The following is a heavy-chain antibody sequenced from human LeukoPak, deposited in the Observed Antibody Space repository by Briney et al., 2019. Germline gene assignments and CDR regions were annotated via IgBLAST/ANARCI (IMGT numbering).Heavy chain of an antibody. Sequence: GGSLRLSCAASGFTFSSYWMHWVRQAPGKVLVWVSRINSDGSSTSYADPVKGRFTISRDNAKNTLYLQMNSLRAEDTAVYYCAREAYYYDSTPPVWGQGTTVTVSS. CDR1: GFTFSSYW. V-gene: IGHV3-74*01. CDR3: AREAYYYDSTPPV. CDR2: INSDGSST. J-gene: IGHJ6*02. D-gene: IGHD3-22*01.